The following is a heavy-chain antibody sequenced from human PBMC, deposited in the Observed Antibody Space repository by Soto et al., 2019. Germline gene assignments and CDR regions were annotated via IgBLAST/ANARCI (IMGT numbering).Heavy chain of an antibody. D-gene: IGHD6-25*01. J-gene: IGHJ6*02. V-gene: IGHV1-69*06. CDR1: GGTFASYS. CDR2: IIPLLKTV. CDR3: ARDPVDLFGYMDV. Sequence: QEELVQSGAEVKKPESSVNVSCKASGGTFASYSITWVRQAPGQRLEWMGEIIPLLKTVNYAQKFQGRVTITGARSTSTVYMALSRLRSDDTAVYYCARDPVDLFGYMDVWGHGTTVTVS.